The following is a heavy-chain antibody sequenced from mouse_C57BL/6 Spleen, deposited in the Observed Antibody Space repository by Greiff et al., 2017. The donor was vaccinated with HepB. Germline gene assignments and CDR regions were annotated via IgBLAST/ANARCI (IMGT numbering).Heavy chain of an antibody. V-gene: IGHV6-3*01. D-gene: IGHD1-1*01. J-gene: IGHJ4*01. CDR2: IRLKSDNYAT. CDR1: GFTFSNYW. Sequence: EVQLQESGGGLVQPGGSMKLSCVASGFTFSNYWMNWVRQSPEKGLEWVAQIRLKSDNYATHYAESVKGRFTISRDDSKSSVYLQMNNLRAEDTGIYYCTGLLLQKYYYAMDYWGQGTSVTVSS. CDR3: TGLLLQKYYYAMDY.